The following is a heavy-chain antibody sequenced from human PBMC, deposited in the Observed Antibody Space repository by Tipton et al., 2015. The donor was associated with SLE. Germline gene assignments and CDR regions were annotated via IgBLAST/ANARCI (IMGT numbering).Heavy chain of an antibody. CDR1: GYSISSGYY. V-gene: IGHV4-38-2*02. CDR3: ARESPIDSSGWYFDL. Sequence: TLSLTCTVSGYSISSGYYWGWIRQPPGKGLEWIGSIYYSGSTYYNPSLKSRVTISVDTSKNQFSLKLSSVTAADTAVYYCARESPIDSSGWYFDLWGRGTLVTVSS. J-gene: IGHJ2*01. CDR2: IYYSGST. D-gene: IGHD6-19*01.